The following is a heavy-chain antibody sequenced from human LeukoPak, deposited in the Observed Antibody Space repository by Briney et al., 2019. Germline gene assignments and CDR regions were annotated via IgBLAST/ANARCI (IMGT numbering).Heavy chain of an antibody. V-gene: IGHV4-61*05. Sequence: SETLSLTCTVSGGSISSSSYYWGWIRQPPGKGLEWIGYIYYSGSTNYNPSLKSRITISVDTSKNQFSLKLTSVTAADTAVYFCARHSSGYSPLFDYWGQGTLLTVSS. D-gene: IGHD3-22*01. J-gene: IGHJ4*02. CDR1: GGSISSSSYY. CDR3: ARHSSGYSPLFDY. CDR2: IYYSGST.